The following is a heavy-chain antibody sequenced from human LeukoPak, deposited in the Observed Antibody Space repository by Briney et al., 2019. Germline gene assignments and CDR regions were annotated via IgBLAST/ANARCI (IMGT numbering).Heavy chain of an antibody. J-gene: IGHJ5*02. CDR1: GYTFTGYY. D-gene: IGHD6-13*01. V-gene: IGHV1-18*04. CDR2: ISAYNGNT. CDR3: ARERRIAAAGAPRTNWFDP. Sequence: ASVKVSCKASGYTFTGYYMHWVRQAPGQGLEWMGWISAYNGNTNYAQKLQGRVTMTTDTSTSTAYMELRSLRSDDTAVYYCARERRIAAAGAPRTNWFDPWGQGTLVTVSS.